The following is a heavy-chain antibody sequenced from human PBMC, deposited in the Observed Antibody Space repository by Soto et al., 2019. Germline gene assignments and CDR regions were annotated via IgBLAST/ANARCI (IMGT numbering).Heavy chain of an antibody. CDR2: INAGNGNT. D-gene: IGHD2-15*01. V-gene: IGHV1-3*05. CDR1: GYTFTSYA. Sequence: QVQLVQSGAEEKKPGASVKVSCKASGYTFTSYAMHWVRQAPGQRLEWMGWINAGNGNTNYSQKCQGGVPLTRDTSASTAYMELSSLRSEDTAVYYCARIESGGADDWGQGTLVTVSS. CDR3: ARIESGGADD. J-gene: IGHJ4*02.